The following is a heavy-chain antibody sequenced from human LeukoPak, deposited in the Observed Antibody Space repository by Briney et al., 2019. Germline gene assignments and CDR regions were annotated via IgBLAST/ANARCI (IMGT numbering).Heavy chain of an antibody. D-gene: IGHD4-11*01. V-gene: IGHV3-23*01. CDR2: ISGRGGST. CDR1: GFTFTSYG. CDR3: ARGTPTTRDFDY. Sequence: GGSLRLSCAASGFTFTSYGMSWVRQAPGKGLEWVSAISGRGGSTYYADSVKGRFTISRDNAKNSLYLQMNSLRAEDTAVYYCARGTPTTRDFDYWGQGTLVTVSS. J-gene: IGHJ4*02.